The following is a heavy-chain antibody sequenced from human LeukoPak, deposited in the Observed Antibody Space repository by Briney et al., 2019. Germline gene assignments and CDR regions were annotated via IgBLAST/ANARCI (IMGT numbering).Heavy chain of an antibody. CDR2: IYYSGST. CDR3: ARGSINWNWRGWFDP. Sequence: SETLSLTCTVSGGSISSYYWSWIRQPPGKGLEWIGYIYYSGSTNYNPSLKSRVTISVDTSKNQFSLKLSPVTAADTAVYYCARGSINWNWRGWFDPWGQGTLVTVSS. J-gene: IGHJ5*02. CDR1: GGSISSYY. V-gene: IGHV4-59*01. D-gene: IGHD1-7*01.